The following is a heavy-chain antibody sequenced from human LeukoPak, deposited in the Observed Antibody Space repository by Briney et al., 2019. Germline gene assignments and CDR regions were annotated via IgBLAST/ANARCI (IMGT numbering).Heavy chain of an antibody. CDR3: AKDRGYSGYDCFDY. CDR1: GFTFSSYP. CDR2: ISGSGGST. Sequence: GGSLRLSRAASGFTFSSYPMSWVRQAPGKGLEWVPAISGSGGSTYYAASGKGRFTISRDNSKNTLYLQMNSLRAEDTAVYYCAKDRGYSGYDCFDYWGQGTLVTVSS. J-gene: IGHJ4*02. V-gene: IGHV3-23*01. D-gene: IGHD5-12*01.